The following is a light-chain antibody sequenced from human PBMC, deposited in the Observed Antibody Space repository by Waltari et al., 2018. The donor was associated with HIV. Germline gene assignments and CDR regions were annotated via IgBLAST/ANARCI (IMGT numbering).Light chain of an antibody. J-gene: IGKJ3*01. CDR2: DVA. Sequence: DIHLTQSPSSLSASVGDRVTITCQASQDISNYLTWIHHKPGRAPQLLIYDVANLETGVPSRFTGSGSGTKFSLTITNLQPGDIGIFYCQEYDAVRGGFIFGPGT. CDR3: QEYDAVRGGFI. V-gene: IGKV1-33*01. CDR1: QDISNY.